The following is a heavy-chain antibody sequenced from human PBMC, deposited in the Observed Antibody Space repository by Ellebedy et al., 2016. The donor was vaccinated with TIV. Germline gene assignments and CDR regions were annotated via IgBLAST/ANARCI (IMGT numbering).Heavy chain of an antibody. Sequence: GGSLRLXCAGSGFTFGAYAMSWVRQAPGKGLEWVSGCTTSGDSTYYADSVKGRFTIYRDNSKSTLFLQMNSLGVEDTALYYCAKARCSTTSCSLDFWGQGALVTVPS. D-gene: IGHD2-2*01. CDR3: AKARCSTTSCSLDF. V-gene: IGHV3-23*01. CDR1: GFTFGAYA. J-gene: IGHJ4*02. CDR2: CTTSGDST.